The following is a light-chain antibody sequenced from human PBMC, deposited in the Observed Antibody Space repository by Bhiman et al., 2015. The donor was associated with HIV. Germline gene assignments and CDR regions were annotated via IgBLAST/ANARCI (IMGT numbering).Light chain of an antibody. J-gene: IGLJ3*02. Sequence: QSALTQPASVSGSPGQSITISCTGTSSDVGDYNYVSWYQQHPGKAPKVMIYDVSKRPSGVSNRFSGSKSGNTASLTISGLQAEDEADYYCSSYTSIGSLEFGGGTKLTVL. CDR1: SSDVGDYNY. CDR2: DVS. CDR3: SSYTSIGSLE. V-gene: IGLV2-14*01.